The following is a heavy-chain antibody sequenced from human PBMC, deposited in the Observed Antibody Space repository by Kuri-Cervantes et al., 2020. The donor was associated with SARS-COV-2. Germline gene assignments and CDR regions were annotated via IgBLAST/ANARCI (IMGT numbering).Heavy chain of an antibody. CDR2: INPNSGGT. V-gene: IGHV1-2*04. CDR3: ARGVTPNYGMDV. J-gene: IGHJ6*02. CDR1: GYTSTGYY. D-gene: IGHD2-21*02. Sequence: ASVKVSCKASGYTSTGYYMHWVRQAPGQGLEWMGWINPNSGGTNYAQKFQGWVTMTRDTSISTAYMELSRLRSDDTAVYYCARGVTPNYGMDVWGQGTTVTVSS.